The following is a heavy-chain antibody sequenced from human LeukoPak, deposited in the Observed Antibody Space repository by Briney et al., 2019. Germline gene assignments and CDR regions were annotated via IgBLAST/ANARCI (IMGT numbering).Heavy chain of an antibody. D-gene: IGHD3-3*01. J-gene: IGHJ4*02. V-gene: IGHV3-33*06. CDR1: GFTFSSYG. CDR2: IWYDGSNK. CDR3: AKDGNDFWSGPVDY. Sequence: GGSLRLSCAASGFTFSSYGMHWVRPAPGKGLEWVAVIWYDGSNKYYADSVKGRFTISRDNSKNTLYLQMSSLRAEDTAVYYCAKDGNDFWSGPVDYWGQGTLVTVSS.